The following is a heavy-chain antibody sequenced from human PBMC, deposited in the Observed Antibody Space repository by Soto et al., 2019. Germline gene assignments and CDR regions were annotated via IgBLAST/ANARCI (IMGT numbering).Heavy chain of an antibody. CDR2: MNPNSGNT. CDR3: ARWKGVTAY. CDR1: GYTFTSYD. Sequence: VQLVQSGAEVKKPGASVKVSCKASGYTFTSYDINWVRQATGQGLEWMGWMNPNSGNTGYAQKLQGRVTRSRTSSIRTDYMELRSVGSEDTAVYYCARWKGVTAYWGQGTLVTVSS. J-gene: IGHJ4*02. V-gene: IGHV1-8*01. D-gene: IGHD2-8*01.